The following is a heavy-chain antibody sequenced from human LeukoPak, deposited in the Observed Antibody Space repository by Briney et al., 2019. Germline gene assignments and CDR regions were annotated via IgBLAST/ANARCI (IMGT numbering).Heavy chain of an antibody. V-gene: IGHV1-18*01. CDR1: GYTFTSYG. Sequence: ATVKVSCKASGYTFTSYGISWVRQAPGQGLEWMGWISAYNGNTNYAQKFQGRVTMTTDTSTSTAYMELSRLRSDDTAVYYCARVVPSGSYEIDYWGQGTLVTVSS. CDR2: ISAYNGNT. J-gene: IGHJ4*02. D-gene: IGHD1-26*01. CDR3: ARVVPSGSYEIDY.